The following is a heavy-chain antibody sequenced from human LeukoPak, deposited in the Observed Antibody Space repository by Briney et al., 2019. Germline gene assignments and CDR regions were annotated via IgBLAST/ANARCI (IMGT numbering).Heavy chain of an antibody. CDR1: GYTFTGYG. J-gene: IGHJ5*02. D-gene: IGHD2-21*01. V-gene: IGHV1-18*01. CDR3: ARELGVNNWFDP. CDR2: ISAYNGNT. Sequence: ASVKVSCKASGYTFTGYGIRWVRQAPGQGLEWMGWISAYNGNTNYAQKLQGRVTMTTDTSTSTAYMELRSLRSDDTAVYYCARELGVNNWFDPWGQGTLVTVSS.